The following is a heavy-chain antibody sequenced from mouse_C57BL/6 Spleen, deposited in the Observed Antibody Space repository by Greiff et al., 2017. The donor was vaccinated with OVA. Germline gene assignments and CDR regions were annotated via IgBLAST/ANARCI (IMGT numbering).Heavy chain of an antibody. V-gene: IGHV1-55*01. Sequence: QVHVKQPGAELVKPGASVKMSCKASGYTFTSYWITWVKQRPGQGLEWIGDIYPGSGSTNYNEKFKSKATLTVDTSSSTAYMQLSSLTSEDSAVYYCARGKRDYFDYWGQGTTLTVSS. CDR1: GYTFTSYW. CDR2: IYPGSGST. CDR3: ARGKRDYFDY. J-gene: IGHJ2*01.